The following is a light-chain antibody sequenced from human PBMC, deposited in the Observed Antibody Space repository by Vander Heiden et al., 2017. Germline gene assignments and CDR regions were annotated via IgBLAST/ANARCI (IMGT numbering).Light chain of an antibody. CDR3: SSYTSSSTAV. CDR1: SSDVGGYNY. Sequence: QSALTQPASVSGSPGPSIPISFPGTSSDVGGYNYVSWYQQHPGKAPKLMIYDVSKRPSGVSNRFSGSKSGNTASMTISGLQAEDEAHYYCSSYTSSSTAVFGGGTQLTVL. V-gene: IGLV2-14*03. J-gene: IGLJ7*01. CDR2: DVS.